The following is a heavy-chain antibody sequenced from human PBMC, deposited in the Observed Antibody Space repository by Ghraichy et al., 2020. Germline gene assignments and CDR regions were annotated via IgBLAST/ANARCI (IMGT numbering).Heavy chain of an antibody. Sequence: ESLNISCTVSGGSISSYYWSWIRQPPGKGLEWIGYIYYSGSTNYNPSLKSRVTISVDTSKNQFSLKLSSVTAADTAVYYCARSYSSGWYSGSRYFDLWGRGTLVTVSS. D-gene: IGHD6-19*01. J-gene: IGHJ2*01. CDR2: IYYSGST. V-gene: IGHV4-59*08. CDR1: GGSISSYY. CDR3: ARSYSSGWYSGSRYFDL.